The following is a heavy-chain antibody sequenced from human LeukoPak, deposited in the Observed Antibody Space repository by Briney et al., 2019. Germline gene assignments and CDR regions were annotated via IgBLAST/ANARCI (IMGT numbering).Heavy chain of an antibody. CDR1: GFTFGDYA. J-gene: IGHJ5*02. Sequence: GGSLRLSCTASGFTFGDYAMSWVRQAPGKGLEWVGFIRSKAYGGTTEYAASVKGRFTISRDDSKSIAYLQMNSLETEDTAVYYCTRSGYSGYDRPRAWGQGTLVTASS. CDR2: IRSKAYGGTT. V-gene: IGHV3-49*04. CDR3: TRSGYSGYDRPRA. D-gene: IGHD5-12*01.